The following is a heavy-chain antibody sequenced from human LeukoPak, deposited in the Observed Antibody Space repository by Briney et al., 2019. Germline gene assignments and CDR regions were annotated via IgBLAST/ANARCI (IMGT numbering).Heavy chain of an antibody. CDR1: GFTFSTYA. J-gene: IGHJ4*02. CDR2: IYYSGST. V-gene: IGHV4-59*05. Sequence: GSLRLSCAASGFTFSTYAMSWVRQAPGKGLEWIGSIYYSGSTYYNPSLKSRVTISVDTSKNQFSLKLSSVTAADTAVYYCAIIPPDLRRNDYWGQGTLVTVSS. CDR3: AIIPPDLRRNDY. D-gene: IGHD1-14*01.